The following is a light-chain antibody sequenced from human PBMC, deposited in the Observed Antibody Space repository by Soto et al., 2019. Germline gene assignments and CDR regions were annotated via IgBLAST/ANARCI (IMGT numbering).Light chain of an antibody. CDR1: LAISTD. CDR2: AAS. V-gene: IGKV1-6*01. CDR3: LQDYNFPLT. Sequence: AIPMTQSPASLSASVGARVSITCRASLAISTDLGWYQQKPGKAPKLLIYAASTLQNGVPSRFSGSGFGTDFTLTISGLQPDDFATYYCLQDYNFPLTFGPGTTVDI. J-gene: IGKJ3*01.